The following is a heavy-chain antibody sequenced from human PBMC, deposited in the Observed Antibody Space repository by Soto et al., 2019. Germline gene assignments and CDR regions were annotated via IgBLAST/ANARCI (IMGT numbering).Heavy chain of an antibody. CDR2: ISGYNGQT. CDR3: ARYWREELWVEGLNSMDV. CDR1: GYTFTTYG. V-gene: IGHV1-18*01. D-gene: IGHD5-18*01. Sequence: QIQLVQSGPEVKKPGASVKVSCKASGYTFTTYGIRWVRQAPGQGLEWMGWISGYNGQTNYAQKFRGRVTITTDTSTGTAYMGTRSLRSDGTATYYCARYWREELWVEGLNSMDVWGQGTTVTVSS. J-gene: IGHJ6*02.